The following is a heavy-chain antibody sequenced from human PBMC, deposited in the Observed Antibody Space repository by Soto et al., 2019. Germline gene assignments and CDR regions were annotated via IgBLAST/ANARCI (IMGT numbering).Heavy chain of an antibody. CDR1: GYTFTSYY. CDR3: ARDTPEAEFDY. CDR2: INPSGGST. Sequence: GSVKVSRKASGYTFTSYYMHWVRQAPGQGLEWMGIINPSGGSTSYAQKFQGRVTMTRDTSTSTVYMELSSLRSEDTAVYYCARDTPEAEFDYWGQGTLVTVSS. J-gene: IGHJ4*02. D-gene: IGHD6-25*01. V-gene: IGHV1-46*03.